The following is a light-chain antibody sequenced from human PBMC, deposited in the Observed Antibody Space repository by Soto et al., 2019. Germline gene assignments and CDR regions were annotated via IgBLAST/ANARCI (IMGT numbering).Light chain of an antibody. V-gene: IGKV4-1*01. J-gene: IGKJ4*01. CDR3: QQYYSIPLT. CDR2: WAS. CDR1: QSVLYSSNNKNY. Sequence: DIVMTQSPNSLAVSLGERATINCKSSQSVLYSSNNKNYLAWYQHKSGQPPKLLIYWASTRESGVPDRFSGSGSGTDFTLTISSXQAEDVAVYYCQQYYSIPLTFGGGTKVDIK.